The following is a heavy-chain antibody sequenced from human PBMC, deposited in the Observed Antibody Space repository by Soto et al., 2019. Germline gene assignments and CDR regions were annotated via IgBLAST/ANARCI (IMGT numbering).Heavy chain of an antibody. CDR3: ARDSTLAY. Sequence: VASVKVSCKASGYTFTSFYMHWVRQAPGQGLEWMGIINPSGGGTSYAQKFQGRVTMTSDTSTSTIYMEPSSLRSEDTAMYYCARDSTLAYWGQGTLVTVS. V-gene: IGHV1-46*01. J-gene: IGHJ4*02. CDR2: INPSGGGT. CDR1: GYTFTSFY.